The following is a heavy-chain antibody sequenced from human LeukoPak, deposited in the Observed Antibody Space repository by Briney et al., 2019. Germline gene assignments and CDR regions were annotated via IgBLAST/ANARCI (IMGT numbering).Heavy chain of an antibody. Sequence: SETLSLTCTVSGGYISSYYWSWIRQPAGKGLEWIGRIYTSGSTNYNPSLKSRVTMSVDTSKNQFSLKLSSVTAADTAVYYCARDDCTNGVCYSDGYFQHWGQGTLVTVSS. J-gene: IGHJ1*01. CDR2: IYTSGST. D-gene: IGHD2-8*01. V-gene: IGHV4-4*07. CDR1: GGYISSYY. CDR3: ARDDCTNGVCYSDGYFQH.